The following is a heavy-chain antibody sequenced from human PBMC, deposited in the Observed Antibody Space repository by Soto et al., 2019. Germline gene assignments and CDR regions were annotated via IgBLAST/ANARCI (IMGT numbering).Heavy chain of an antibody. CDR1: GFTFSTHA. J-gene: IGHJ4*02. D-gene: IGHD2-15*01. V-gene: IGHV3-23*01. CDR2: ISHSGIST. Sequence: GGSLRLSCAASGFTFSTHAMSWVRQAPGKGLELVSGISHSGISTYYADSVKGRFTFSRDNSNNTLYFQMNSLRVDDTAIYYCAKGSFGAWRYCSGPTCYFDYWGQGTLVTVS. CDR3: AKGSFGAWRYCSGPTCYFDY.